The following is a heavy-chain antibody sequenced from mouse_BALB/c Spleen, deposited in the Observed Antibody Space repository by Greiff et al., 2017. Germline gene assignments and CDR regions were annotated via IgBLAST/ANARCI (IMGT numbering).Heavy chain of an antibody. V-gene: IGHV1-4*01. CDR2: INPSSGYT. J-gene: IGHJ1*01. CDR3: ARYVPYWYFDV. CDR1: GYTFTSYT. Sequence: QVHVKQSGAELARPGASVKMSCKASGYTFTSYTMHWVKQRPGQGLEWIGYINPSSGYTNYNQKFKDKATLTADKSSSTAYMQLSSLTSEDSAVYYCARYVPYWYFDVWGAGTTVTVSS.